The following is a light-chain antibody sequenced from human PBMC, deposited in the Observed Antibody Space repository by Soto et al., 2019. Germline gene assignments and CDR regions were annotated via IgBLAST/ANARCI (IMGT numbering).Light chain of an antibody. J-gene: IGLJ2*01. CDR1: SSDVGGYNY. CDR2: AVS. V-gene: IGLV2-14*01. Sequence: QSVLPQPASVSGSPGQSITISCTGTSSDVGGYNYVSWYQQHPGKAPKLMIYAVSNRPSGISNRFSGSKSGNAAPLTISGLQAEDEADYYCSSYASSGTVIFGGGTKLTVL. CDR3: SSYASSGTVI.